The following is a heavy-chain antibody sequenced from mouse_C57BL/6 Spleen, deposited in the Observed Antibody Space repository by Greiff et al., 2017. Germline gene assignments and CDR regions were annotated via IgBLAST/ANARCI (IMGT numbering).Heavy chain of an antibody. V-gene: IGHV1-53*01. CDR2: INPSNGGT. J-gene: IGHJ1*03. Sequence: QVQLQQPGTELVKPGASVKLSCKASGYTFTSYWMHWVKQRPGQGLEWIGNINPSNGGTNYNEKFKSKATLTVDKSSSTAYRQLSSLIYEDSAVYYCARYDYYGSRVWYIDVWGTGTTVTVSS. CDR1: GYTFTSYW. CDR3: ARYDYYGSRVWYIDV. D-gene: IGHD1-1*01.